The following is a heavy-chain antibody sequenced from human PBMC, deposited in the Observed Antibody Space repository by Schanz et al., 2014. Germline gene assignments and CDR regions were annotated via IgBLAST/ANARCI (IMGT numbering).Heavy chain of an antibody. CDR2: IYYSGST. Sequence: QVPLQESGPGLVKPSETLSLTCTVSSASIRTYYWSWIRQPPGKGLEWIGYIYYSGSTTYNPSLKSRVTISVATYKTKYSLYLSTVTAADTAVYYCARGRVVPTAPEFDYWGQGTLVTVSS. CDR3: ARGRVVPTAPEFDY. J-gene: IGHJ4*02. V-gene: IGHV4-59*01. CDR1: SASIRTYY. D-gene: IGHD2-2*01.